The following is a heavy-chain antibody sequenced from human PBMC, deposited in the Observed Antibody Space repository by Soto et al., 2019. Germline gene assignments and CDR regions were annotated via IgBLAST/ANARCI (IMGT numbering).Heavy chain of an antibody. Sequence: KPSETLSLTCTVSGGSISSGGYYWSWIRQHPGKGLEWIGYIYYSGSTYYNPSLKSRVTISVDTSKNQFSLKLSSVTAADTAVYYCASAGGAYYYDSSGYSHDAFDIWGQGTMVTVSS. D-gene: IGHD3-22*01. J-gene: IGHJ3*02. CDR3: ASAGGAYYYDSSGYSHDAFDI. V-gene: IGHV4-31*03. CDR2: IYYSGST. CDR1: GGSISSGGYY.